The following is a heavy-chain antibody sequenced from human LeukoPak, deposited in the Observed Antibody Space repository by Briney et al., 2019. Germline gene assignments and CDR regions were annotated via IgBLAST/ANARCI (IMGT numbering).Heavy chain of an antibody. Sequence: GGSLRLSCAASGFTFSSYAMSWVRQAPGKGLEWVSGLSGSGGSTYYTDSVKGRFTISRDNSKNTVYLQMNSLRAEDTALYFCAKDGSGGSYYYFDYWGQGTLVTVSS. CDR1: GFTFSSYA. CDR2: LSGSGGST. D-gene: IGHD4-23*01. CDR3: AKDGSGGSYYYFDY. V-gene: IGHV3-23*01. J-gene: IGHJ4*02.